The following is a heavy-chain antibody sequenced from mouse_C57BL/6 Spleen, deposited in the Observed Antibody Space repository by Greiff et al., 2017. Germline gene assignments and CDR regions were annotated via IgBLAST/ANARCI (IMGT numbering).Heavy chain of an antibody. CDR2: ISDGGSYT. CDR3: ARGDLYGNGAWFAY. V-gene: IGHV5-4*01. Sequence: EVQGVESGGGLVKPGGSLKLSCAASGFTFSSYAMSWVRQTPEKRLEWVATISDGGSYTYYPDNVKGRFTISRDNAKNNLYLQMSHLKSEDTAMYYCARGDLYGNGAWFAYWGQGTLVTVSA. CDR1: GFTFSSYA. D-gene: IGHD2-10*02. J-gene: IGHJ3*01.